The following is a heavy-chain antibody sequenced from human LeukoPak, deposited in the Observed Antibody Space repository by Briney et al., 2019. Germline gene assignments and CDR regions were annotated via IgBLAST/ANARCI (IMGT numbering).Heavy chain of an antibody. CDR2: IYTSGST. V-gene: IGHV4-4*07. Sequence: SETLSLTCTASGGSISSYYWSWIRQPAGKGLEWIGRIYTSGSTNYNPSLKSRVTMSVDTSKNQFSLKLSSVTAADTAVYYCAREHSLRYFDWLLPEYYFDYWGQGTLVTVSS. D-gene: IGHD3-9*01. CDR3: AREHSLRYFDWLLPEYYFDY. CDR1: GGSISSYY. J-gene: IGHJ4*02.